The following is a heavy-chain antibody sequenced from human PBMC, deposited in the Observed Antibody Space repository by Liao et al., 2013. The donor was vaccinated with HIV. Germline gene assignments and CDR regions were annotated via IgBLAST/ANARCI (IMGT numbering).Heavy chain of an antibody. J-gene: IGHJ4*02. Sequence: QVQLQESGAGLLKPSETLSLTCTVSGGSINDYFWSWIRQPPGKGLEYIGYIYYSGSTNFNPSLKSRVTMSLDTSKNHFSLNLTSVTAADTAVYYCARAYYDMLTGARFDDWGQGTLVTVSS. CDR3: ARAYYDMLTGARFDD. CDR2: IYYSGST. CDR1: GGSINDYF. D-gene: IGHD3-9*01. V-gene: IGHV4-59*08.